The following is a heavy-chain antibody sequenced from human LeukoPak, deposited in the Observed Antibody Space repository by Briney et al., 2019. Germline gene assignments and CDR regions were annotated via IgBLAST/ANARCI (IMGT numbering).Heavy chain of an antibody. D-gene: IGHD4-11*01. CDR1: GFTFSSYA. V-gene: IGHV3-23*01. CDR3: AKDHDYSNYNPLLDGMDV. CDR2: ISGSGGST. J-gene: IGHJ6*02. Sequence: TGGSLRLSCAASGFTFSSYAMSWVRQAPGKGLEWVSAISGSGGSTYYADSVKGRFTISRDNSKNTLYLQMNSLRAEDTAVYYCAKDHDYSNYNPLLDGMDVWGQGTTVTVSS.